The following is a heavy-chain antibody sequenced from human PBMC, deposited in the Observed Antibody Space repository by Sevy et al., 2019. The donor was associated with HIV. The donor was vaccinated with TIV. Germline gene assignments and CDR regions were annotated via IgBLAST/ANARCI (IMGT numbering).Heavy chain of an antibody. CDR2: MYPGDSDT. J-gene: IGHJ4*02. CDR1: GYSFTSSW. CDR3: ARLPVAAAGLYYFDI. V-gene: IGHV5-51*01. Sequence: GESLKISCKGSGYSFTSSWIGWVRQMPGKGLEWMGIMYPGDSDTTYSPSFQGQVTISADKSISTAYLQWSSLKASDTAMYYCARLPVAAAGLYYFDIWGQGTLVTVSS. D-gene: IGHD6-13*01.